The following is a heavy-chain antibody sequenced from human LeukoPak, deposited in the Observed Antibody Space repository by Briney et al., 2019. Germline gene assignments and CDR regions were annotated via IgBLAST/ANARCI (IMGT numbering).Heavy chain of an antibody. D-gene: IGHD2-2*02. Sequence: SETLSLTRTVSGGSISSYYWSWIRQPPGKGLEGIGYIYTSGRTNYNPSLKSRVTISVDTSKNQFSLKLSSVTAADTAVYYCARSPLGYCSSTSCHRGKGYYYYMDVWGKGTTVTVSS. V-gene: IGHV4-4*09. CDR3: ARSPLGYCSSTSCHRGKGYYYYMDV. CDR1: GGSISSYY. J-gene: IGHJ6*03. CDR2: IYTSGRT.